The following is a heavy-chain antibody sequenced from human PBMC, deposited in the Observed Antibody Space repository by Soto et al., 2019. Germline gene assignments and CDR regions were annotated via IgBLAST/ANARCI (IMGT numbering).Heavy chain of an antibody. CDR3: ASDILTGSEAFDI. D-gene: IGHD3-9*01. CDR2: INPNSCNT. CDR1: GYTFTSYD. Sequence: ASVKVSCKASGYTFTSYDINWVRQATGQGLEWMGLINPNSCNTGYAQKFQGRVTITRNTSISTAYMELSSLRSEDTAVYYCASDILTGSEAFDIWGQGTMVTVS. J-gene: IGHJ3*02. V-gene: IGHV1-8*01.